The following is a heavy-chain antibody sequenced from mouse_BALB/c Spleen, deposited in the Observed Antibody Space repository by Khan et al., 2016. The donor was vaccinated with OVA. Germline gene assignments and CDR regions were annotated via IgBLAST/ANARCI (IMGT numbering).Heavy chain of an antibody. Sequence: VQLQESGGDLVKPGASVKLSCAASGFTFSSYSMSWVRQTPDKRLEWVASISTGGDYTYYPHSVKERFTITRDKSTNTPYLQMSDLKSEDTAIYYCADHVTGSFAYWGQGALVTVSA. CDR2: ISTGGDYT. V-gene: IGHV5-6*01. D-gene: IGHD4-1*01. CDR3: ADHVTGSFAY. CDR1: GFTFSSYS. J-gene: IGHJ3*01.